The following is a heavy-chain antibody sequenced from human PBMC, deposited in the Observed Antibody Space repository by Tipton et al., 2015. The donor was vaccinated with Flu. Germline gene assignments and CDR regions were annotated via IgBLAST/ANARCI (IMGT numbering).Heavy chain of an antibody. CDR3: ASLIVVVPVDQRDDGFDI. CDR1: SGSIRSTNYF. D-gene: IGHD2-2*01. CDR2: IYPSGTT. Sequence: TLSLTCTVSSGSIRSTNYFCAWIRQPPGKRLELIGSIYPSGTTYYNPSLKSRVTISVDTSKSQFSLMLRSVTAADTAVYYCASLIVVVPVDQRDDGFDIWGQGTMVTVSS. V-gene: IGHV4-39*07. J-gene: IGHJ3*02.